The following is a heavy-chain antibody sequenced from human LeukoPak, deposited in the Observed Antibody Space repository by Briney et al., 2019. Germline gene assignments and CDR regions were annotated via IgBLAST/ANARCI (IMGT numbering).Heavy chain of an antibody. D-gene: IGHD1-26*01. CDR1: GGSFSGYY. J-gene: IGHJ4*02. V-gene: IGHV4-34*01. CDR3: ASAGSLSYFDY. Sequence: SETLSLTCAVYGGSFSGYYWSWIRQPPGKGLEWIGEINHSGSTNYNPSLKSRVTISVDTSKNQFSLKLRSMTAADTAVYYCASAGSLSYFDYWGQGTLVTVSS. CDR2: INHSGST.